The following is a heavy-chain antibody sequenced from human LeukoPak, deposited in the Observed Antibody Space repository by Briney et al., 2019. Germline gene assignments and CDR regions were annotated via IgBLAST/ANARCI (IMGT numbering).Heavy chain of an antibody. CDR3: ARRSYGSGPRGAFDI. CDR1: GFSFNTYW. CDR2: IYPADSDI. D-gene: IGHD3-10*01. Sequence: GESLKISCQVSGFSFNTYWIGWVRQVPGKGLEWVGIIYPADSDIRYSPSFQGQVTILADKSVNTTYLQWSSLKASDTAMYYCARRSYGSGPRGAFDIWGQGTMVTVSS. J-gene: IGHJ3*02. V-gene: IGHV5-51*01.